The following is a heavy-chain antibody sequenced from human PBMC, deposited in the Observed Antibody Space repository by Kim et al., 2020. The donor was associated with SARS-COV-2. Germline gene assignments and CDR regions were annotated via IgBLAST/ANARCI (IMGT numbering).Heavy chain of an antibody. J-gene: IGHJ3*02. D-gene: IGHD1-26*01. CDR1: GYTFTNYW. CDR3: ARHTGSGSYHGAFDI. CDR2: IYAGDSDT. Sequence: GESLKISCKGSGYTFTNYWIGWVRHMSGKGLEWMGIIYAGDSDTRYSPSFQGQVTISADKSITTAYLQWSSLEASDTAIYYCARHTGSGSYHGAFDIWGQGTLVTVAS. V-gene: IGHV5-51*01.